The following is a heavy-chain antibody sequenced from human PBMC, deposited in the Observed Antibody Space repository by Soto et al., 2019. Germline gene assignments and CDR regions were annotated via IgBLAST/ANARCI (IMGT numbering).Heavy chain of an antibody. Sequence: GGSLRLSCAASGFTFNNYAMGWVRQAPGKGLEWVSAITDSGDDTYYIDSVKGRFTISRDNSKSTLYLQMNSLRAEDTALYYCAKDHNWNYVPPHAFDIWGQGTMVTVSS. CDR3: AKDHNWNYVPPHAFDI. D-gene: IGHD1-7*01. CDR2: ITDSGDDT. V-gene: IGHV3-23*01. J-gene: IGHJ3*02. CDR1: GFTFNNYA.